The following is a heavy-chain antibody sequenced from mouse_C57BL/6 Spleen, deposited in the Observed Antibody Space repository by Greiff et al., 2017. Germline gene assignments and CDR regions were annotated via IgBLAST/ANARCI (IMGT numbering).Heavy chain of an antibody. D-gene: IGHD6-5*01. CDR2: IYPGSGST. J-gene: IGHJ4*01. CDR3: ARCPYCFYAMDY. V-gene: IGHV1-55*01. Sequence: VQLQQPGAELVKPGASVKMSCKASGYTFTSYWITWVKQRPGQGLEWIGDIYPGSGSTNYNEKFKSKATLTVDTSSSTAYMQLRSLTSEDSAVYYCARCPYCFYAMDYWGQGTSVTVSS. CDR1: GYTFTSYW.